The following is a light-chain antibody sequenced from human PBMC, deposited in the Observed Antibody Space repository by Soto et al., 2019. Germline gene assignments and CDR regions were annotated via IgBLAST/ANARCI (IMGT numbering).Light chain of an antibody. CDR2: GAS. J-gene: IGKJ1*01. CDR1: ESVSSSY. V-gene: IGKV3-20*01. Sequence: EIVLTQSPGTLSLSPGERATLSCRASESVSSSYLAWYQQKPGQAPRLLISGASSRATGTPDRFSGSGSGTDFTLTISRLEPEDFAVYYCQQYGSSPPWPFGQGTEVEIK. CDR3: QQYGSSPPWP.